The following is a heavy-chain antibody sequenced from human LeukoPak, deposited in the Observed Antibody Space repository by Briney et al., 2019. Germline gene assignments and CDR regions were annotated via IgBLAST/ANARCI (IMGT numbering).Heavy chain of an antibody. CDR1: GFTFSSYG. V-gene: IGHV3-30*18. CDR3: AKDRDWYYFDY. J-gene: IGHJ4*02. CDR2: ISYDGSNK. D-gene: IGHD5-24*01. Sequence: GRSLRLSCAASGFTFSSYGMHWVRQAPGKGLEWVAVISYDGSNKYYADSVKGRFTISRDNSKNTLYLQMNSLRAEDTAVDYCAKDRDWYYFDYWGQGTLVTVSS.